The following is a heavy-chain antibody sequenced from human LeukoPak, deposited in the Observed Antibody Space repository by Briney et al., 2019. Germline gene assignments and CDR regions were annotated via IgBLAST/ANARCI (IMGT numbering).Heavy chain of an antibody. Sequence: GESLRLSCAASGFTFSDYTMNWVRQAPGRGLEWLASISISSSVIYYADSVKGRFTISRDNAKNTLFLQMDSLRVEDTGHYYCARDLGARGHWGQGTLVTVSS. J-gene: IGHJ4*02. CDR3: ARDLGARGH. V-gene: IGHV3-21*01. D-gene: IGHD3-16*01. CDR2: ISISSSVI. CDR1: GFTFSDYT.